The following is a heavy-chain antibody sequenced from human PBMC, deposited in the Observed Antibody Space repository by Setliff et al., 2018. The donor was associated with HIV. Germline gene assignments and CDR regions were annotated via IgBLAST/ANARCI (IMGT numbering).Heavy chain of an antibody. V-gene: IGHV4-59*12. Sequence: SETLSLTCIVSGASISSNTWSWIRQAPGKGLQWIGFIYNSVTTNYNPSLKSRVTISLDTSKNQFSLKLTSVTAADTAVYYCVTSSSWSSRLNFWGPGMLVTVSS. D-gene: IGHD2-2*01. J-gene: IGHJ4*02. CDR1: GASISSNT. CDR3: VTSSSWSSRLNF. CDR2: IYNSVTT.